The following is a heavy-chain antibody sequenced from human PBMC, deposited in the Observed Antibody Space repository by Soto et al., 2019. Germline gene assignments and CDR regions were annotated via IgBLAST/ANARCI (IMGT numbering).Heavy chain of an antibody. CDR1: GDSVNSGRYY. V-gene: IGHV4-31*03. CDR3: ARSSHRVAGRYDS. D-gene: IGHD6-19*01. J-gene: IGHJ4*02. Sequence: QVQLQQSGAGLVKPLQTLSLTCTVSGDSVNSGRYYWHWIRQLPGKGLEWIGYILYSGTTYYNPSLMSRVTSSLDTSKNDLSLKLTSVTVADSAVYFCARSSHRVAGRYDSWRQRTLVTVSS. CDR2: ILYSGTT.